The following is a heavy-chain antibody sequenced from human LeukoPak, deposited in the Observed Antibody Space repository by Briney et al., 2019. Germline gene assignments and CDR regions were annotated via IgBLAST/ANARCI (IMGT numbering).Heavy chain of an antibody. CDR3: GKDHGSGGADYFDY. J-gene: IGHJ4*02. CDR2: VSGSGRGENT. CDR1: GFTFSSSA. D-gene: IGHD6-19*01. Sequence: GGSLRLSCAASGFTFSSSAMSWVRQAPGKGLEWVSNVSGSGRGENTYYADSVKGRFTISRDNSKNTLYLQMNSLRAEDTAVYYCGKDHGSGGADYFDYWGQGTLVTVSS. V-gene: IGHV3-23*01.